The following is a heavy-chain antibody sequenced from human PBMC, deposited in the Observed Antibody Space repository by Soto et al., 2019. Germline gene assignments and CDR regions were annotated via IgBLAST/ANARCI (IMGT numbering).Heavy chain of an antibody. V-gene: IGHV1-69*01. Sequence: QVQLVQSGAEVKKPGSSVKVSCKASGGTFNTYIITWVRQAPGQGLEWMGGIIPSFGTANYAPKFRGRVTITADDSTTTVCMEVSSLRSEDTAVYFCATVETPGGGPPASPTPQAFVVWGQGTEVTVSS. CDR2: IIPSFGTA. J-gene: IGHJ3*01. CDR3: ATVETPGGGPPASPTPQAFVV. D-gene: IGHD2-21*02. CDR1: GGTFNTYI.